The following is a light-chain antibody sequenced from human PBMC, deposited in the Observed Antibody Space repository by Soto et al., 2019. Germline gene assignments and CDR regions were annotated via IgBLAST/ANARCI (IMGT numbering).Light chain of an antibody. CDR1: SSDVGGYNY. Sequence: QSALTQPRSVSGSPGQSVTISCTGTSSDVGGYNYVSWYQQHPGKAPKLIIYDVSKRPSGVPDRFSGSKSGNTASLTISGLQAEDEADYYCCSFADSNAYVFGTGTKLTVL. CDR3: CSFADSNAYV. V-gene: IGLV2-11*01. J-gene: IGLJ1*01. CDR2: DVS.